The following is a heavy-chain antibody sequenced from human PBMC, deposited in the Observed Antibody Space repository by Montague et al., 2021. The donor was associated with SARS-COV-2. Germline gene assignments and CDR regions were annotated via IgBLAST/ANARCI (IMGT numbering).Heavy chain of an antibody. D-gene: IGHD3-10*01. CDR1: SGSISTGHH. V-gene: IGHV4-31*03. Sequence: TLSLTCSVSSGSISTGHHWSWIRQHPMKGLEWIGYIYYSGSTYYNPSFKGRVTISIDTAKNQFSLELTSMTAAATAVYYCARDHGQWFGELWGHGLDVWGQGTTVTVSS. CDR3: ARDHGQWFGELWGHGLDV. CDR2: IYYSGST. J-gene: IGHJ6*02.